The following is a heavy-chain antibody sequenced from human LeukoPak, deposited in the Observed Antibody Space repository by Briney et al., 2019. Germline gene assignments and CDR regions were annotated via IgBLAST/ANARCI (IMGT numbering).Heavy chain of an antibody. CDR3: ARGWQGDYFDY. J-gene: IGHJ4*02. Sequence: GGSLILSCAASGFTFTYYAIHWVRQAPGKGLEWVAFIRYDGTNKNYADSVKGRFTISRDNSKNTLYLQMNSLRAEDTAVYYCARGWQGDYFDYWGQGTLVTVSS. CDR2: IRYDGTNK. V-gene: IGHV3-30*02. CDR1: GFTFTYYA. D-gene: IGHD5-24*01.